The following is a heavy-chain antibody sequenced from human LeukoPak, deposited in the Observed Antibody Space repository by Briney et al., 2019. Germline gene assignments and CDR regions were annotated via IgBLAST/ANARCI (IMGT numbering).Heavy chain of an antibody. J-gene: IGHJ4*02. V-gene: IGHV3-23*01. CDR2: IISSGGVT. D-gene: IGHD3-22*01. CDR1: GFPFSSYA. Sequence: GGSLRLSCAASGFPFSSYAMSWVRQAPGKGLEWVSSIISSGGVTYYADSVKGRFTISRDNSKNTVYLQMDSLRAEDSAVYYCAKLLRNDSRTVPAFDYWGQGTLVTVSS. CDR3: AKLLRNDSRTVPAFDY.